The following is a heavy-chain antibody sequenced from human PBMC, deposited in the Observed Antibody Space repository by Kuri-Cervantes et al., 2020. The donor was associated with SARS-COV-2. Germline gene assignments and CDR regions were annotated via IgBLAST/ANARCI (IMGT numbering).Heavy chain of an antibody. D-gene: IGHD3-10*01. CDR2: IYSGGST. CDR1: GSTVSSNY. CDR3: ARSQFMVRGVIMLNHFDY. Sequence: GGSLRLSCAASGSTVSSNYMSWVRQAPGKGLEWVSVIYSGGSTYYADSVKGRFTISRDNSKNTLYLQMNSLRAEDTAVYYCARSQFMVRGVIMLNHFDYWGQGTLVTVSS. J-gene: IGHJ4*02. V-gene: IGHV3-66*02.